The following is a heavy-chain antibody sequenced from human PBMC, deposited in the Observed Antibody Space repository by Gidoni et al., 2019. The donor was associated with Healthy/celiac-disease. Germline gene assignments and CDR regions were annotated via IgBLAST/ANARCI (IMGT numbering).Heavy chain of an antibody. CDR1: G. D-gene: IGHD1-7*01. CDR3: ARTGTTESFDY. J-gene: IGHJ4*02. Sequence: GISWVRQAPGQGLEWMGWISAYNGNTNYAQKLQGRVTMTTDTSTSTAYMELRSLRSDDTAVYYCARTGTTESFDYWGQGTLVTVSS. V-gene: IGHV1-18*01. CDR2: ISAYNGNT.